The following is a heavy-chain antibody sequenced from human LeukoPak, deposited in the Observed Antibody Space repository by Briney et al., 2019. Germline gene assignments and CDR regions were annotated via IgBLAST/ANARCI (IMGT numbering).Heavy chain of an antibody. V-gene: IGHV4-31*03. J-gene: IGHJ4*02. CDR1: GGSISSGGYY. D-gene: IGHD3-22*01. CDR3: ARERYDSSGYEPYYFDY. CDR2: IYYSGST. Sequence: PSETLSLTCTVSGGSISSGGYYWSWIRQHPGKGLEWIGYIYYSGSTYYNPSLKSRVTISVDTSKNQFSLKLSSVTAADTAVYYCARERYDSSGYEPYYFDYWGQGTLVTVSS.